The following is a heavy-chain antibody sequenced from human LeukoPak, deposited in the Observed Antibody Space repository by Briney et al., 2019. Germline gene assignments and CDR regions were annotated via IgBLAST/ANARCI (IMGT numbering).Heavy chain of an antibody. D-gene: IGHD3-3*01. J-gene: IGHJ4*02. V-gene: IGHV4-59*01. CDR1: GGSISSYY. Sequence: PSETLSLTCTVSGGSISSYYWSWIRQPPGKGLEWIGYIYYSGSTNYNPSLKSRVTISVDTSKNQSSLKLSSVTAADTAVYYCARDGHEGEWLVWGQGTLVTVSS. CDR3: ARDGHEGEWLV. CDR2: IYYSGST.